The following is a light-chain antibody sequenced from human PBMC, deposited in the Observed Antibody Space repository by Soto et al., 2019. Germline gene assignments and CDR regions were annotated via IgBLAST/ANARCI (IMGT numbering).Light chain of an antibody. CDR1: QDISNY. CDR3: QQYDNLPFT. V-gene: IGKV1-33*01. CDR2: DAS. Sequence: DIQMTQSPSSLSASVGDRVTITCQASQDISNYLNWYQQKPGKAPKLLIYDASNLETVVPSRFSGSGSGTDFTFTISSLQPEDSATYYCQQYDNLPFTFGPGTKVDIK. J-gene: IGKJ3*01.